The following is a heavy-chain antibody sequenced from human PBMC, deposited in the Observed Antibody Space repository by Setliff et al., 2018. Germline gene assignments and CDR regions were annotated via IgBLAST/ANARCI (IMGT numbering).Heavy chain of an antibody. D-gene: IGHD3-16*01. V-gene: IGHV1-2*02. Sequence: ASVKVSCKASGYTFTGYYMHWVRQAPGQGLEWMGWINPNSGGTNYAQKFQGRATMTRDTSISTAYMELSRLRSDDTAVYYCARELVIIATWGNSAMGEAFDIWGQGTMVTVSS. CDR1: GYTFTGYY. CDR2: INPNSGGT. J-gene: IGHJ3*02. CDR3: ARELVIIATWGNSAMGEAFDI.